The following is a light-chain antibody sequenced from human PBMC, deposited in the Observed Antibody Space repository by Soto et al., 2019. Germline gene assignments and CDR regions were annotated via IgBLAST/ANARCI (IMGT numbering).Light chain of an antibody. Sequence: DIQMTQSPPTLSASVGDRVTITCRASQSISSWLAWYQQRPGKAPNLLIYDVSSLESGVPSRFSGSGSGTEFTLTISSLQPDDFATYYCQQYTNYPRTFVQVTKV. CDR3: QQYTNYPRT. CDR2: DVS. V-gene: IGKV1-5*01. J-gene: IGKJ1*01. CDR1: QSISSW.